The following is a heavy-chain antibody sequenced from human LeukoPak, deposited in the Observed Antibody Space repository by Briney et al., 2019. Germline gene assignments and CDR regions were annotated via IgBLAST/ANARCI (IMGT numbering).Heavy chain of an antibody. Sequence: GGSLRLSCAASGFTFSSCGMNWVRQAPGKGLEWVSFISSSSSIIYYADSVKGRFTISRDNAKNSLYLQMNSLRAEDTAVYYCAKDGGLWVSAHWGDSWGRGTLVTVSS. V-gene: IGHV3-48*01. D-gene: IGHD7-27*01. J-gene: IGHJ4*02. CDR1: GFTFSSCG. CDR3: AKDGGLWVSAHWGDS. CDR2: ISSSSSII.